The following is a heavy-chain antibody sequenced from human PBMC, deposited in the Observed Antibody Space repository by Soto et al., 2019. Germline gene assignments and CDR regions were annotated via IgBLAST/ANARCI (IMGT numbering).Heavy chain of an antibody. CDR2: ISAYNGNT. CDR1: GYTFTRYR. CDR3: ARVWFGDPKRGADWFDP. Sequence: GASLKGSFQASGYTFTRYRISWVRQAPGQGLEWMGWISAYNGNTNYAQKLQGRVTMTTDTSTSTAYMELRSLRSDDTAVYYCARVWFGDPKRGADWFDPWGQGTLVTVSS. J-gene: IGHJ5*02. V-gene: IGHV1-18*04. D-gene: IGHD3-10*01.